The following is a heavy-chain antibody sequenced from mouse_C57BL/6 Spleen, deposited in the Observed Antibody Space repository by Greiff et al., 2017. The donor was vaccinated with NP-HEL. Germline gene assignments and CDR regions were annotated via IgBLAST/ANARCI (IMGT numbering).Heavy chain of an antibody. J-gene: IGHJ2*01. CDR1: GYTFTSYW. CDR2: IYPGNSDT. V-gene: IGHV1-5*01. CDR3: TSEGDYGYYPTSYFDY. Sequence: EVQLQQSGTVLARPGASVKMSCKTSGYTFTSYWMHWVKQRPGQGLEWIGAIYPGNSDTSYNQKFKGKAKLTAVTSASTAYMELSSLTNEDSAVYYCTSEGDYGYYPTSYFDYWGQGTTLTVSS. D-gene: IGHD2-3*01.